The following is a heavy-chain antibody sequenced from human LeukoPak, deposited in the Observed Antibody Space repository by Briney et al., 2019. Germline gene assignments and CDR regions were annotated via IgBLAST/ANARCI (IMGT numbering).Heavy chain of an antibody. Sequence: PGGSLRLSCAASGFTFSSYAMSWVRQAPGKGLEWVSAISVRGGSTYYADFVKGRFTISRDNSKNTLYLQMNSLRAEDTAVYYCTSSSSRGIYYYYYYMDVWGKGTTVTVSS. D-gene: IGHD6-6*01. CDR3: TSSSSRGIYYYYYYMDV. V-gene: IGHV3-23*01. CDR1: GFTFSSYA. J-gene: IGHJ6*03. CDR2: ISVRGGST.